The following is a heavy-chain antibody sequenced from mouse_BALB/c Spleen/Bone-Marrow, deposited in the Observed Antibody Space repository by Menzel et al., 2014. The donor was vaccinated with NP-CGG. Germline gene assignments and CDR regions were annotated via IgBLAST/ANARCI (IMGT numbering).Heavy chain of an antibody. CDR2: INSDGGST. V-gene: IGHV5-2*01. J-gene: IGHJ1*01. CDR3: ARSSTMYWYFDV. CDR1: EYEFPSHD. Sequence: EVHLVESGGGLVQPGESLKLSCESNEYEFPSHDMSWVRKTPEKRLELVAAINSDGGSTYFPDTMERRFIISRDNTKKSLYLQMSSLRSEDTALYYCARSSTMYWYFDVWGAGTTVTVSS. D-gene: IGHD2-1*01.